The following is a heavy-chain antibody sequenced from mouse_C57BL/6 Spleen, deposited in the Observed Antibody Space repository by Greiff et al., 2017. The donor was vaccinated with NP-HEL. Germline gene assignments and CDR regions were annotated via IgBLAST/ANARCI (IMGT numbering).Heavy chain of an antibody. J-gene: IGHJ3*01. Sequence: EVQVVESGAELVRPGASVKLSCTASGFNIKDDYMHWVKQRPEQGLEWIGWIDPENGDTEYASKFQGKATITADTSSNTAYLQLSSLTSEDTAVYYCTTNFFAYWGQGTLVTVSA. CDR1: GFNIKDDY. CDR2: IDPENGDT. D-gene: IGHD1-3*01. V-gene: IGHV14-4*01. CDR3: TTNFFAY.